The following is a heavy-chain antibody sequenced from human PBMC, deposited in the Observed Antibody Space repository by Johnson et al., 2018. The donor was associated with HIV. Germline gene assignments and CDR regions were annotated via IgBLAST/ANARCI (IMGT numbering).Heavy chain of an antibody. J-gene: IGHJ3*02. CDR2: ISSNGGST. V-gene: IGHV3-64*01. CDR3: ASDSSYYDDVWGSSWGAFDI. Sequence: VQLVESGGGLVQPGGSLRLSCAASGFTFSSYAMHWVRPAPGKGLEYVSAISSNGGSTYYANSVKGSFTISSDNSKNTLYLQMNSLGAEDTAVYYCASDSSYYDDVWGSSWGAFDIWGQGTMVTVSS. D-gene: IGHD3-16*01. CDR1: GFTFSSYA.